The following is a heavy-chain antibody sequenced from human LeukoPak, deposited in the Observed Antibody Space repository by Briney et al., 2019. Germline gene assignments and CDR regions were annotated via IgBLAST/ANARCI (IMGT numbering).Heavy chain of an antibody. D-gene: IGHD1-26*01. CDR2: IYYTGST. J-gene: IGHJ4*02. V-gene: IGHV4-59*01. CDR1: GGSISSSH. Sequence: SETLSLTCSVSGGSISSSHWNWIRQPPGKGLEWIGYIYYTGSTNYNPSLKSRVTISLDTPKNQFSLTLSSLTAADTAVYYCARDVGATTSYFDYWGQGTLVTVSS. CDR3: ARDVGATTSYFDY.